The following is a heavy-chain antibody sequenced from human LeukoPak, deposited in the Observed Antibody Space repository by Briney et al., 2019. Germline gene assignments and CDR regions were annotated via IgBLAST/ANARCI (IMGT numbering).Heavy chain of an antibody. V-gene: IGHV3-30*03. D-gene: IGHD5-18*01. CDR1: GFTFSSYG. CDR2: ISYDGSNK. Sequence: PGRSLRLSCAASGFTFSSYGMHWVRQAPGKGLEWVAIISYDGSNKYYADSVQGRFTISRDNSKNTLYLQMNSLRAEDTAVYYCTTGTWIQLWLPDYWGQGTLVTVSS. J-gene: IGHJ4*02. CDR3: TTGTWIQLWLPDY.